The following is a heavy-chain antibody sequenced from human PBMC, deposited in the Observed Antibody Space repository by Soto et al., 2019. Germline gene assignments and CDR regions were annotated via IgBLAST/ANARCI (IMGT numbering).Heavy chain of an antibody. CDR2: IKIDGSEK. CDR1: GLTFGHYW. J-gene: IGHJ4*02. D-gene: IGHD2-8*02. V-gene: IGHV3-7*03. CDR3: ARELELVDDFDH. Sequence: EVQMLQSGGGMVQPGGTLRLSCVGSGLTFGHYWMSWVRQAPGKGLEWVANIKIDGSEKYYVDFVKGRFAISRDNAKNSVFLQLNTLRTAATAVYYCARELELVDDFDHGGQGSRVIVSP.